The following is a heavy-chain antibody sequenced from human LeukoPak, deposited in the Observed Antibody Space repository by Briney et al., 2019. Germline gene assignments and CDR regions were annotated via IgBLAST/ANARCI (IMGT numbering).Heavy chain of an antibody. CDR2: IFHSGNT. CDR1: GDSISSDDYY. V-gene: IGHV4-30-4*01. J-gene: IGHJ6*02. CDR3: AGNHTKYDSGSYPAHYYEYGLDV. Sequence: SETLSLTCAVSGDSISSDDYYWTWIRQPPGKGLEWIGYIFHSGNTYYNPSLKSRLSMSIDTSKNQFSLKLSSVTAADTAVYYCAGNHTKYDSGSYPAHYYEYGLDVWGQGTTVSVSS. D-gene: IGHD3-10*01.